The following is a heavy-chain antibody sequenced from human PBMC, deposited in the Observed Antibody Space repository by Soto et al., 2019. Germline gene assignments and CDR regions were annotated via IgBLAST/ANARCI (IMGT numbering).Heavy chain of an antibody. D-gene: IGHD6-25*01. V-gene: IGHV3-23*01. CDR2: ISSSGDNT. Sequence: GGSLSLSCAASGFTFRNYAMTWVRQAPGKGLEWVSGISSSGDNTYYPSSVRGRFTISRDNSKDTLFLQLSSLRAEDTATYYCAKFKGGVNDGLDIWGQGTMVTVSS. CDR1: GFTFRNYA. J-gene: IGHJ3*02. CDR3: AKFKGGVNDGLDI.